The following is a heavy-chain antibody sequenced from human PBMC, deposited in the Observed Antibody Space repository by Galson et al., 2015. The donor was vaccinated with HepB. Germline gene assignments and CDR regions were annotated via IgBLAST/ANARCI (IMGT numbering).Heavy chain of an antibody. J-gene: IGHJ4*02. CDR2: INPSGGST. CDR3: ARSSSSWYWDY. Sequence: SVKVSCKASGYTLTELSMHWVRQAPGQGLEWMGIINPSGGSTSYAQKFQGRVTMTRDTSTSTVYMELSSLRSEDTAVYYCARSSSSWYWDYWGQGTLVTVSS. V-gene: IGHV1-46*01. CDR1: GYTLTELS. D-gene: IGHD6-13*01.